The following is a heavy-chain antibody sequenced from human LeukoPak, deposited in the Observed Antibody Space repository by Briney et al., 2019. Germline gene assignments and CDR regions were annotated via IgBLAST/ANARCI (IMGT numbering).Heavy chain of an antibody. J-gene: IGHJ4*02. CDR1: GFTFNNYA. CDR3: AKRSSISSGYFDF. V-gene: IGHV3-23*01. D-gene: IGHD3-22*01. CDR2: ITGSGAST. Sequence: GGSLRLSCTASGFTFNNYAMTWVRQAPGKGREWVSAITGSGASTNYADSVKGRFTISRDNSKNTIYLQMNSLRAEDTAIYYCAKRSSISSGYFDFWGRGTLVTVSS.